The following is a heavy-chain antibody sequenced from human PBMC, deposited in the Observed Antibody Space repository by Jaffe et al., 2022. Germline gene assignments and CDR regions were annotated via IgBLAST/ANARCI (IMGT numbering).Heavy chain of an antibody. Sequence: EVQLVESGGVVVQPGGSLRLSCAASGFTFDDYAMHWVRQAPGKGLEWVSLISWDGGSTYYADSVKGRFTISRDNSKNSLYLQMNSLRAEDTALYYCAKDIRGYGGYVDYWGQGTLVTVSS. CDR2: ISWDGGST. J-gene: IGHJ4*02. V-gene: IGHV3-43D*04. CDR1: GFTFDDYA. CDR3: AKDIRGYGGYVDY. D-gene: IGHD5-18*01.